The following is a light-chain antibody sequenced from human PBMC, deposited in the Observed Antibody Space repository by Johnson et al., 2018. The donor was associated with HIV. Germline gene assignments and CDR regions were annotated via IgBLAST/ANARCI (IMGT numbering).Light chain of an antibody. V-gene: IGLV1-51*01. CDR1: SSKIGNKY. CDR2: DNS. Sequence: QSVLTQPPSVSAAPGQKVTISCSGSSSKIGNKYVSWYQQFPGTAPKVLIYDNSKRPSGIPDRFSGSTSGTSATLVITGPQTGDEADYHCATWDISLSVYVFGTGTKVTFL. CDR3: ATWDISLSVYV. J-gene: IGLJ1*01.